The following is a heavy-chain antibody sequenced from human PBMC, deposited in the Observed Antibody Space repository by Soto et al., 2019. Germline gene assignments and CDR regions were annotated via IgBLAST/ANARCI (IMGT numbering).Heavy chain of an antibody. CDR3: ARLVQLLQGRWFDP. Sequence: SETLSLTCTVSGGSISSGDYYWSWIRQHPGKGLEWIGYIYYSGSTYYNPSLKSRVTISVDTSKNQFSLKLSSVTAADTAVYYCARLVQLLQGRWFDPWGQGTLVTVSS. J-gene: IGHJ5*02. CDR1: GGSISSGDYY. CDR2: IYYSGST. V-gene: IGHV4-30-4*08. D-gene: IGHD2-15*01.